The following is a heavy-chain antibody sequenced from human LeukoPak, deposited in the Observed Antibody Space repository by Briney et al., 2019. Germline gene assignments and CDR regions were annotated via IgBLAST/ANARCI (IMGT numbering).Heavy chain of an antibody. V-gene: IGHV3-21*01. CDR3: ARIMSPQLPAIDY. D-gene: IGHD2-2*01. Sequence: PGGSLRLSSAASGFTFSSYSMNWVRQAPGKGLEWVSSISSSSSYIYYADSVKGRFTISRDNAKNSLYLQMNSLRAEDTAVYYCARIMSPQLPAIDYWGQGTLVTVSS. J-gene: IGHJ4*02. CDR2: ISSSSSYI. CDR1: GFTFSSYS.